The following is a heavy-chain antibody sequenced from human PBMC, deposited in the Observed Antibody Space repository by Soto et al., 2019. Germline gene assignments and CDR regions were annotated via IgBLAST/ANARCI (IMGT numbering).Heavy chain of an antibody. CDR1: GGTFSSYA. D-gene: IGHD2-2*01. CDR2: IIPIFGTA. Sequence: QVQLVQSGAEVKKPGSSVKVSCKASGGTFSSYAISWVRQAPGQGLEWMGGIIPIFGTANYAQKFQGRVTITADESTSTAYMELSSLRSEDTAVYYCARESGVYQLINDYYYYGMDVWGQGTTVTVSS. V-gene: IGHV1-69*01. J-gene: IGHJ6*02. CDR3: ARESGVYQLINDYYYYGMDV.